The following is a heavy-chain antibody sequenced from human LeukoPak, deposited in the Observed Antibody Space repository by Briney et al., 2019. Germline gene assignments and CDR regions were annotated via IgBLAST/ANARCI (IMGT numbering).Heavy chain of an antibody. CDR3: TTGYWNYAFFFAS. Sequence: GGSLRLSCVASGFTFSKAWMSWVRQAPGKGLEWIGRIKSKTDGETTDNAAPVKGRFTVSRDGSKNTLYLQMNSLKTEDTAVYFCTTGYWNYAFFFASWGQGTLVTVSS. J-gene: IGHJ4*02. CDR2: IKSKTDGETT. D-gene: IGHD1-7*01. V-gene: IGHV3-15*05. CDR1: GFTFSKAW.